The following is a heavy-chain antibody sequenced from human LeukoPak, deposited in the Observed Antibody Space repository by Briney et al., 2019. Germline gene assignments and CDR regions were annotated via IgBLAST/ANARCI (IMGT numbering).Heavy chain of an antibody. Sequence: ASVKVSCKASGYTFTGYYMHWVRQAPGQGLEWMGIINPSGGSTSYAQKFQGRVTMTRDMSTSTVYMELSSLRSEDTAVYYCAGGLRGSLPFDYWGQGTLVTVSS. D-gene: IGHD3-10*01. CDR1: GYTFTGYY. V-gene: IGHV1-46*01. CDR2: INPSGGST. J-gene: IGHJ4*02. CDR3: AGGLRGSLPFDY.